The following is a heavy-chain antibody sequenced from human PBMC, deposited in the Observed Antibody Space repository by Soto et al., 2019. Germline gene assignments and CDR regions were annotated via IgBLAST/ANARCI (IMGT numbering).Heavy chain of an antibody. V-gene: IGHV3-21*01. D-gene: IGHD2-2*01. Sequence: PGGSLRLSCAASGFTFSSYSMNWVRQAPGKGLEWVSSISSSSYIYYADSVKGRFTISRDNAKNSLYLQMNSLRAEDTAVYYCARDLGYCSSTSCYASWFDPWGQGTLVTVSS. CDR2: ISSSSYI. CDR1: GFTFSSYS. J-gene: IGHJ5*02. CDR3: ARDLGYCSSTSCYASWFDP.